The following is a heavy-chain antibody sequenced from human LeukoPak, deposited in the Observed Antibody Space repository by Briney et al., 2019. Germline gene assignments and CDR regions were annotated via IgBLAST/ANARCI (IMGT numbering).Heavy chain of an antibody. CDR1: GGSISSGGYY. J-gene: IGHJ4*02. CDR3: ARDNGYYDY. V-gene: IGHV3-66*01. CDR2: IYSGGST. D-gene: IGHD4-17*01. Sequence: ETLSLTCTVSGGSISSGGYYWSWVRQAPGKGLEWVSVIYSGGSTYYADSVKGRFTISRDNSKNTLYLQMNSLRAEDTAVYYCARDNGYYDYWGQGTLVTVSS.